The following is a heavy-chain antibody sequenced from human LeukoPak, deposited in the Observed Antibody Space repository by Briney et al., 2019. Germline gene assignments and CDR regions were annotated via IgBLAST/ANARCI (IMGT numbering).Heavy chain of an antibody. V-gene: IGHV1-69*05. CDR1: GGTFSSYA. J-gene: IGHJ4*02. D-gene: IGHD3-22*01. CDR2: IIPIFGTA. CDR3: ARGTPHYYDSSGHDY. Sequence: SVKVSCKASGGTFSSYAISWVRQAPGQGLEWMGGIIPIFGTANYAQKFQGRVTMTRDTSTSTVYMELSSLRSEDTAVYYCARGTPHYYDSSGHDYWGQGTLVTVSS.